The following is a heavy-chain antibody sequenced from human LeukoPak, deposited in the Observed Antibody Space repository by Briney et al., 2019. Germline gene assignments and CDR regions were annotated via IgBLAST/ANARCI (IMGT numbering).Heavy chain of an antibody. V-gene: IGHV4-34*01. D-gene: IGHD5-18*01. CDR3: ARIRGQLWTNNWFDP. J-gene: IGHJ5*02. CDR2: INHSGST. CDR1: GVSFSGYY. Sequence: KPSETLSLTCTVYGVSFSGYYWSWIRQPPGKGLEWIGEINHSGSTNYNPTLKSRVTISVDTSKNQFSLKLSSVTAADTAVYYCARIRGQLWTNNWFDPWGQGTLVTVSS.